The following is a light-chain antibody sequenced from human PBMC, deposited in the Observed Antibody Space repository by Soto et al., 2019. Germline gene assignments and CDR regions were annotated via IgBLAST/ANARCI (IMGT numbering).Light chain of an antibody. Sequence: QSALTQPASVSGSPGQSITISCTGTSSDVGDYNYVSWYQQHPGKAPKLMIYEVSNRPSGVSNRFSGSKSGNTASLTISGLQAEDEAYYYCSSYTSSSTLYVFGTGTKVTVL. CDR3: SSYTSSSTLYV. CDR1: SSDVGDYNY. CDR2: EVS. J-gene: IGLJ1*01. V-gene: IGLV2-14*01.